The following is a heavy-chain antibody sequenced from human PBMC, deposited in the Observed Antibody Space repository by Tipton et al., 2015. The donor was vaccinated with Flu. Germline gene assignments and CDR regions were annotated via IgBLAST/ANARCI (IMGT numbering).Heavy chain of an antibody. J-gene: IGHJ4*02. CDR3: ARSPSYSGSGNYPYYFDF. CDR2: IYTTGST. D-gene: IGHD3-10*01. V-gene: IGHV4-61*02. Sequence: TLSLTCSVSGGSFSGGSYYWTWIRQSAGKGLEWIGRIYTTGSTNYNPSLKTRVTLSVDRTENQFSLKLSSVTAADTAVYYCARSPSYSGSGNYPYYFDFWGQGTLVTVSS. CDR1: GGSFSGGSYY.